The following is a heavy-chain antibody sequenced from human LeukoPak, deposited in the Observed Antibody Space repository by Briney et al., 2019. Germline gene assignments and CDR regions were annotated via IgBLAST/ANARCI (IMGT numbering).Heavy chain of an antibody. CDR1: GYSFTSYW. J-gene: IGHJ6*03. CDR2: IYPGDSDT. Sequence: GESLKISCKGSGYSFTSYWIGWVRQMPGKGLEWMGIIYPGDSDTRYSPSFQGQVTISADKSISTAYLQWSSLKASDTAMYYCARHSIAVAGTRYYYYMDVWGKGTTVTISS. CDR3: ARHSIAVAGTRYYYYMDV. V-gene: IGHV5-51*01. D-gene: IGHD6-19*01.